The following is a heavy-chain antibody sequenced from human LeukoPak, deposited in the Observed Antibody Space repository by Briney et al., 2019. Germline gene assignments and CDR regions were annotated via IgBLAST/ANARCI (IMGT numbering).Heavy chain of an antibody. V-gene: IGHV3-21*01. CDR1: GFTFSTYT. D-gene: IGHD2/OR15-2a*01. CDR3: ASESDGGNSDS. Sequence: GGSLRLSCAASGFTFSTYTMNWVRQAPRKGLEWVSSISSSSTYTYYADSVKGRFTISRDNAKNSLYLQMNSLKAEDTAVYYCASESDGGNSDSWGQGTLVTVSS. CDR2: ISSSSTYT. J-gene: IGHJ4*02.